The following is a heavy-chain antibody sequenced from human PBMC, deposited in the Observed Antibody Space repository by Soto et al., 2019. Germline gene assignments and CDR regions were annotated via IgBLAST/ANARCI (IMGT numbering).Heavy chain of an antibody. V-gene: IGHV4-59*08. D-gene: IGHD6-19*01. CDR1: GGSISSYY. CDR3: ARRKAVAATYYFDY. Sequence: QVQLQESGPGLVKPSETLSLTCTVSGGSISSYYWSWIRQPPGKGLEWIGYIYYRGSTNYNPSLKRRITISVDKSKNHFTQKLSSVTAADTAVYYCARRKAVAATYYFDYWGQGTLVTVSS. CDR2: IYYRGST. J-gene: IGHJ4*02.